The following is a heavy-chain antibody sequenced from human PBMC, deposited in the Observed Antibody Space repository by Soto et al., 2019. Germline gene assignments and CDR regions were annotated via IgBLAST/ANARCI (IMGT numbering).Heavy chain of an antibody. CDR1: GFTFSSYS. CDR3: VAYQLPRNYYFDY. D-gene: IGHD2-2*01. V-gene: IGHV3-21*01. J-gene: IGHJ4*02. Sequence: EVQLVESGGGLVKPGGSLRLSCAASGFTFSSYSMNWVRQAPGKGLEWVSSISSSSSYIYYADSVKGRFTISRDNAKNSLYLQMNRLRAEDTAVYYCVAYQLPRNYYFDYWGQGTLVTVSS. CDR2: ISSSSSYI.